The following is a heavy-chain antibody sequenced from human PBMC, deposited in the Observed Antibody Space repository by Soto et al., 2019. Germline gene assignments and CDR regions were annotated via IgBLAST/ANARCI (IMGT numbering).Heavy chain of an antibody. J-gene: IGHJ4*02. CDR2: INPDSGGT. Sequence: QVQLVQSGAEVKKPGASVKVSCKASGYTFTAYYIHWVRQAPGQGLEWMGCINPDSGGTKYAQKFQGRVTMTRDTSITTAYMDLSSLRSDDTAFYYCARVLSFGSGTFDYWGQGTLVTVSS. CDR3: ARVLSFGSGTFDY. V-gene: IGHV1-2*02. CDR1: GYTFTAYY. D-gene: IGHD1-26*01.